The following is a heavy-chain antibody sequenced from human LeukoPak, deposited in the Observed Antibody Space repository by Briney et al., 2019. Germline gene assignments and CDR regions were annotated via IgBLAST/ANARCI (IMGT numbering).Heavy chain of an antibody. D-gene: IGHD6-19*01. CDR3: ARGSGWWEGDFDY. CDR2: ISSSSSYT. V-gene: IGHV3-11*06. Sequence: GGSLRLSCAASGFTFSDYYMSWIRQAPGKGLEWVSYISSSSSYTNYADSVKGRFTISRDNAKKSLYLQMNSLRAEDTAVYCCARGSGWWEGDFDYWGQGTLVTVSS. J-gene: IGHJ4*02. CDR1: GFTFSDYY.